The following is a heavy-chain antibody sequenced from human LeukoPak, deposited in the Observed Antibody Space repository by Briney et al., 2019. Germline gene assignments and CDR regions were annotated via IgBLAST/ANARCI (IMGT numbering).Heavy chain of an antibody. CDR1: GFNFSSQW. Sequence: GGSLRLSCAASGFNFSSQWMSWVRQAPGKGLEWVAIVNQGASQKYYVDSVKGRFTISRDDAKSSLYLQMNSLRVEDTAVYYCAKEVTYGGAAFDVWGQGTTVTVSS. CDR2: VNQGASQK. CDR3: AKEVTYGGAAFDV. V-gene: IGHV3-7*01. D-gene: IGHD3-10*01. J-gene: IGHJ3*01.